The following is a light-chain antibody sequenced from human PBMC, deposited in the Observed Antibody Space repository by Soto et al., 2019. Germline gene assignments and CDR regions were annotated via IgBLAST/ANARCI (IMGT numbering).Light chain of an antibody. CDR1: QGIDNY. CDR3: QQANSFPLT. J-gene: IGKJ4*01. CDR2: AAS. V-gene: IGKV1-12*01. Sequence: DIQMTQSPSSLSASVGDRVTITCRASQGIDNYLAWYQQKPGTAPKLLIYAASTLQSGVPSRFSGRGSGTDFTLTISSLQPQDFATYYCQQANSFPLTFGGGTKVDIK.